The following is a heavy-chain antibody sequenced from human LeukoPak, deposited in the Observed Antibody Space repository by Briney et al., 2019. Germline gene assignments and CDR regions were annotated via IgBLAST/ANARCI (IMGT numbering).Heavy chain of an antibody. D-gene: IGHD1-20*01. Sequence: ASVKDSCKASGYTFTGYYMHWVRQAPGQRLEWMGWINPNSGDTNYAQKFQGRVTMTRETSISTAYMELSWLRSDDTAVYYCARVITGVDYWGQGTLVTVSS. CDR2: INPNSGDT. J-gene: IGHJ4*02. CDR3: ARVITGVDY. CDR1: GYTFTGYY. V-gene: IGHV1-2*02.